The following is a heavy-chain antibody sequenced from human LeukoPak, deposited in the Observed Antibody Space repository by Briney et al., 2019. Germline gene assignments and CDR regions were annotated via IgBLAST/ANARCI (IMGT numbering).Heavy chain of an antibody. CDR3: ARDPLLRYFDWPYRLDAFDI. Sequence: GTSLRLSCAASGFTFSTYAMHWVRQAPGKGLEWVAVISYDGSNKYYADSVKGRFTISRDNSKNTLYLQMNSLRAEDTAVYYCARDPLLRYFDWPYRLDAFDIWGQGTMVTVSS. V-gene: IGHV3-30-3*01. J-gene: IGHJ3*02. CDR2: ISYDGSNK. D-gene: IGHD3-9*01. CDR1: GFTFSTYA.